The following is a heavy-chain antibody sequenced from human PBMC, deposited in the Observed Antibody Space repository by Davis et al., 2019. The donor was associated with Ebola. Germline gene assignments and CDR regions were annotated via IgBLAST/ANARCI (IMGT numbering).Heavy chain of an antibody. Sequence: PGGSLRLSCAASGFTFSSYSMNWVRQAPGKGLEWVSSISSSSSYIYYADSVKGRFTISRDNAKNSLYLQMNSLRAEDTAVYYCARDYSSSWYADYYYGMDVWGQGTTVTVSS. CDR2: ISSSSSYI. CDR3: ARDYSSSWYADYYYGMDV. D-gene: IGHD6-13*01. CDR1: GFTFSSYS. V-gene: IGHV3-21*01. J-gene: IGHJ6*02.